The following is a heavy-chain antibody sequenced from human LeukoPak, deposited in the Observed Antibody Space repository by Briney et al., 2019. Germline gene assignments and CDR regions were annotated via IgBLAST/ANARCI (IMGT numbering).Heavy chain of an antibody. D-gene: IGHD1-20*01. V-gene: IGHV3-15*01. CDR3: TTAGISGTRWYYSGMDV. Sequence: GGSLRLSCGASGFSFNNAYMSWVRQAPGKGPEWVGLISSKIDGETIEYAAPVKDRFVISRDDSKNTVYLQMTSLKIEDTAVYYCTTAGISGTRWYYSGMDVWGQGTTVTVSS. CDR1: GFSFNNAY. J-gene: IGHJ6*02. CDR2: ISSKIDGETI.